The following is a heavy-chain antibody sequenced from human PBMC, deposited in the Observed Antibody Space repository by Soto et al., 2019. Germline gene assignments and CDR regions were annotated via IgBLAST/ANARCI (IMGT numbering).Heavy chain of an antibody. J-gene: IGHJ5*02. V-gene: IGHV1-46*01. CDR1: GYTFTNYR. CDR2: IDPSGGAA. CDR3: ARATSDSGGYWRFDP. D-gene: IGHD3-10*01. Sequence: ASVKVSCKASGYTFTNYRIHWVRQALGQGLEWMGQIDPSGGAASYAQNFQGRITLTRDTSMTTVYMDLTSLRSEDTALYYCARATSDSGGYWRFDPWGQGTLVNVSS.